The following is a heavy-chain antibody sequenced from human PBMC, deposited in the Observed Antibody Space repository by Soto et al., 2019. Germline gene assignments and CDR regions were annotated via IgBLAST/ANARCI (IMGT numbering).Heavy chain of an antibody. Sequence: QVQLVQSGDEVKKPGASVKVSCKASGYIFVNYGIAWVRQAPGQGLEWMGWISPYTGNTHSATKVQGRLTMTTDTSTSTAHMDLGSLTSDDTAVYYCVMVDNYVTPTPKDVWGQGNKVTVSS. CDR2: ISPYTGNT. V-gene: IGHV1-18*01. CDR3: VMVDNYVTPTPKDV. J-gene: IGHJ6*02. CDR1: GYIFVNYG. D-gene: IGHD3-16*01.